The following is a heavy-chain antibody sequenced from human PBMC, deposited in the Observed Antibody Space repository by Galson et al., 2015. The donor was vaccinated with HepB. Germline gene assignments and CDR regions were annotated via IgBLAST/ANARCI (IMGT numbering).Heavy chain of an antibody. V-gene: IGHV4-31*03. D-gene: IGHD3-9*01. Sequence: TLSLTCTVSGGSISSGGYYWSWIRQHPGKGLEWIGYIYYSGSTYYNPSLKSRVTISVDTSKNQFSLKLSSVTAADTAVYYCARDLDWDADGTRYGMDVWGQGTTVTVSS. J-gene: IGHJ6*02. CDR1: GGSISSGGYY. CDR2: IYYSGST. CDR3: ARDLDWDADGTRYGMDV.